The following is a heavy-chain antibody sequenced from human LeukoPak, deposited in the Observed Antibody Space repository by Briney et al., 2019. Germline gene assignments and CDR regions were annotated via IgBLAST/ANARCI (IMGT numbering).Heavy chain of an antibody. CDR1: GFTFSRHW. CDR2: IKQDGSAK. J-gene: IGHJ4*02. V-gene: IGHV3-7*03. Sequence: GGSLRLSCAASGFTFSRHWMYWVRQAPGKGLEWVANIKQDGSAKPYVDSVKGRFTISRDNAKNSLFLQMNSLRAEDTAVYYCARDNGWSADFWGQGTPVTVSS. CDR3: ARDNGWSADF. D-gene: IGHD2-15*01.